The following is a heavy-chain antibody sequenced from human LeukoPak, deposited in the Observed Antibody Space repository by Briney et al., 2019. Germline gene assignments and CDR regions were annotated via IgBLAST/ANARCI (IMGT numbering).Heavy chain of an antibody. J-gene: IGHJ4*02. Sequence: WVSAISGSGGSTYYADSVKGRFTISRDNSKNTLYLQMNSLRAEDTAVYYCAKEGQQLVLDYWGQGTLVTVSS. CDR2: ISGSGGST. D-gene: IGHD6-13*01. CDR3: AKEGQQLVLDY. V-gene: IGHV3-23*01.